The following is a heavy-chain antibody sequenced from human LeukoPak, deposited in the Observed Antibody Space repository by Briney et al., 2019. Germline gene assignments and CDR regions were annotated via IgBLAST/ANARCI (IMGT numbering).Heavy chain of an antibody. V-gene: IGHV3-53*05. Sequence: KPGGSLRLSCAASGFTVSSNHVSWVRQAPGKGLEWVSVIYSGGSIYYADSVKGRFTISRDNSKNTLYLQMNSLRAEDTAVYYCAKDRCSNGIGCYYYYIDVWGKGTTVTISS. D-gene: IGHD2-8*01. CDR2: IYSGGSI. CDR3: AKDRCSNGIGCYYYYIDV. J-gene: IGHJ6*03. CDR1: GFTVSSNH.